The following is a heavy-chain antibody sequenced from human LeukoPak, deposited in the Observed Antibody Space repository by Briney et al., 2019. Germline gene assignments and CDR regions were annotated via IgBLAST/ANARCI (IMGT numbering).Heavy chain of an antibody. Sequence: SETLSLTCAVYGGSVSGYYWGWIRQPPGKGLEWIGSIYYSGSTYYNPSLKSRVTISVDTSKNQFSLKLSSVTAADTAVYYCARPAHYDILTGYYISHPLDYWGQGTLVTVSS. D-gene: IGHD3-9*01. CDR2: IYYSGST. CDR3: ARPAHYDILTGYYISHPLDY. V-gene: IGHV4-39*01. J-gene: IGHJ4*02. CDR1: GGSVSGYY.